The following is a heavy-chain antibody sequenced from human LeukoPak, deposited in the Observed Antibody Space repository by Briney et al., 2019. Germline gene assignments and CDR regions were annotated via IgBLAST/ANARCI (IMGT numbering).Heavy chain of an antibody. CDR3: VRGASSIAALNPFWYFDL. CDR2: INPSGGST. D-gene: IGHD6-6*01. CDR1: GYTFTSYY. Sequence: ASVKVSCKASGYTFTSYYMHWVRQGPGQGVEWMGIINPSGGSTSYAQKFQGRVTMTRDTSTNTVYMELSSLRSEDTAVFYCVRGASSIAALNPFWYFDLWGRGTLVTVSS. V-gene: IGHV1-46*01. J-gene: IGHJ2*01.